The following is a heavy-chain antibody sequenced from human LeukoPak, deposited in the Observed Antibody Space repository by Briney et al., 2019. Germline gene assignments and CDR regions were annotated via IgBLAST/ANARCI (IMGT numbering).Heavy chain of an antibody. CDR1: GGTFSSYA. CDR3: ARSLPTTA. V-gene: IGHV1-69*04. Sequence: RASVKVSCKASGGTFSSYAISWVRQAPGQGLEWMGRIIPILGIANYAQKFQGRVTMTRNISISTAYMELSSLRSEDTAVYYCARSLPTTAWGQGTLVTVSS. D-gene: IGHD1-26*01. CDR2: IIPILGIA. J-gene: IGHJ4*02.